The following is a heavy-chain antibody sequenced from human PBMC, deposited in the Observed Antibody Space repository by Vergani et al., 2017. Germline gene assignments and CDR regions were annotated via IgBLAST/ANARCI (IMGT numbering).Heavy chain of an antibody. CDR1: GYSISSGYY. CDR3: ASRGYYDSSGYYS. CDR2: IYHSGST. D-gene: IGHD3-22*01. V-gene: IGHV4-38-2*02. Sequence: QVQLQESGPGLVKPSETLSLTCTVSGYSISSGYYWGWIRQPPGKGLEWIGSIYHSGSTYYNPSLKSRVTISVDTSKNQFSLKLSSVTAADTAVYYCASRGYYDSSGYYSWGQGTLVTVSS. J-gene: IGHJ4*02.